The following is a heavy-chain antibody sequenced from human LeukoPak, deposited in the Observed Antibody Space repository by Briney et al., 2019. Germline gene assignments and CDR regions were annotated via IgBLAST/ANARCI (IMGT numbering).Heavy chain of an antibody. J-gene: IGHJ4*02. Sequence: GGSLRLSCAASGFIFSSYSMNWVRQAPGKGLEWVSYISSSSSSIYYADAVKGRFTISRDNAKNSLYLQMNSLRAEDTAVYYRARGKDSSGWYGLFDYWGQGTLVTVSS. CDR3: ARGKDSSGWYGLFDY. CDR1: GFIFSSYS. D-gene: IGHD6-19*01. CDR2: ISSSSSSI. V-gene: IGHV3-48*01.